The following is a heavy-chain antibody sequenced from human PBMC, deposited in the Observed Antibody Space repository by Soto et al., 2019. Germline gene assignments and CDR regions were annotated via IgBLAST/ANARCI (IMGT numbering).Heavy chain of an antibody. J-gene: IGHJ5*02. CDR1: GFSLSTSGVG. CDR2: IYWDDDK. V-gene: IGHV2-5*02. CDR3: AHRRQTSSSWYFSGSDWFDP. D-gene: IGHD6-13*01. Sequence: QITLKESGPTLVKPTQTLTLTCTFSGFSLSTSGVGVGWIRQPPGKALEWLALIYWDDDKRYSPSLKSRLTITKDPSKNQVVLTMTNMDPVDTATYYCAHRRQTSSSWYFSGSDWFDPWGQGTLVTVSS.